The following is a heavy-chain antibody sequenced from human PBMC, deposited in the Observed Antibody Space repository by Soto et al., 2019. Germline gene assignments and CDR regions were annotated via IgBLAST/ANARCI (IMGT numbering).Heavy chain of an antibody. CDR3: ARGDAPTVTAINFFDP. CDR2: IYHSGSA. D-gene: IGHD4-17*01. Sequence: SETLSLTCAVSGYSINSRNWWTWVRQSPGKGLEWIGEIYHSGSANYNPSLKSRVTMSVDKSKNHFSLNLTSVTAADTAIYYCARGDAPTVTAINFFDPWGQGLLVTVSS. J-gene: IGHJ5*02. V-gene: IGHV4-4*02. CDR1: GYSINSRNW.